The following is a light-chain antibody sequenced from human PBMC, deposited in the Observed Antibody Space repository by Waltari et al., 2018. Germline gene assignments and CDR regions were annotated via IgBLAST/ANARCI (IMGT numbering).Light chain of an antibody. Sequence: DIQMTQSPSSVSASVGDRVTISCRASQDISNSLAWYQHKPGKAPNLLIYGASSLQRGVPSRFSGSGSGTVFSLTITSLQPEDFAIYYCQQADSFPPTFGPGTKVEIK. CDR1: QDISNS. CDR2: GAS. V-gene: IGKV1-12*01. CDR3: QQADSFPPT. J-gene: IGKJ3*01.